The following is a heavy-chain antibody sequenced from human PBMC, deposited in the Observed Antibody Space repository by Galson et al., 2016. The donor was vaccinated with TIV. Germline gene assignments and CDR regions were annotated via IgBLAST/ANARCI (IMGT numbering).Heavy chain of an antibody. CDR1: GYTITSYA. D-gene: IGHD3-16*01. CDR2: INAGTSNT. V-gene: IGHV1-3*01. Sequence: SVKVSCKASGYTITSYAMHWVRQAPGQRFEWMGWINAGTSNTKFSQKFQGRVTLTRDTSASTVYMGLSSLTSEATAVYYCARDFGGSFSPVYGMDVWGQGSTVTVSS. CDR3: ARDFGGSFSPVYGMDV. J-gene: IGHJ6*02.